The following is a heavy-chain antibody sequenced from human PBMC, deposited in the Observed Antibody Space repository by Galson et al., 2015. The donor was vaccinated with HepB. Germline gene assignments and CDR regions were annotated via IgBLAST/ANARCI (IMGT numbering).Heavy chain of an antibody. D-gene: IGHD6-19*01. J-gene: IGHJ4*02. CDR1: GFTFSDFY. CDR2: ISSSSYT. V-gene: IGHV3-11*03. CDR3: ARRHRSCGWYYFDY. Sequence: SLRLSCAASGFTFSDFYMSWLRQAPGKGLEWVSYISSSSYTSYADSVKGRFTISRDNAKNSLYLQMNSLRAEDTAVYYCARRHRSCGWYYFDYWGQGVLVTVSS.